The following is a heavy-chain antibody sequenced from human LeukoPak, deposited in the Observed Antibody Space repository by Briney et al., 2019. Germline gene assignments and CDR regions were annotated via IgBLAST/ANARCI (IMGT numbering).Heavy chain of an antibody. Sequence: GGSLRLSCAASGFTFSSYAMSWVRQAPGRGLEWVSAISGSGGSTYYADSVKGRFTIPRDNSKNTLYLQMNSLRAEDTAVYYCANDGSGSYYKSDYWGQGTLVTVSS. V-gene: IGHV3-23*01. J-gene: IGHJ4*02. D-gene: IGHD3-10*01. CDR3: ANDGSGSYYKSDY. CDR2: ISGSGGST. CDR1: GFTFSSYA.